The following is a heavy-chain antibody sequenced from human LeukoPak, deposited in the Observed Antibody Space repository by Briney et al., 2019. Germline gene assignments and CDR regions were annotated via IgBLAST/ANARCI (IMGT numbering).Heavy chain of an antibody. V-gene: IGHV3-21*01. CDR1: GFTFSSYS. D-gene: IGHD5-12*01. CDR2: ISSSSSYI. J-gene: IGHJ4*02. Sequence: GGSLRLSCAASGFTFSSYSMNWVRQAPGKGLEWVSSISSSSSYIYYADSVKGRFTISRGNAKNSLYLQMNSLRAEDTAVHYCARRGYSGYDFDYWGQGTLVTVSS. CDR3: ARRGYSGYDFDY.